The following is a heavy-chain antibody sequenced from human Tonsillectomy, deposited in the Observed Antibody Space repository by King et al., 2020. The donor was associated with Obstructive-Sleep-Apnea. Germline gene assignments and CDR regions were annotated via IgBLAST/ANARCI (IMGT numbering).Heavy chain of an antibody. CDR2: ISSSSSTI. CDR1: GFTFSSYS. CDR3: ARGSPTLFDY. J-gene: IGHJ4*02. D-gene: IGHD3-10*01. V-gene: IGHV3-48*04. Sequence: VQLVESGGGLVQPGGSLRLSCVASGFTFSSYSMNWVRQAPGKGLEWVSYISSSSSTIYYADSVKGRFTISRDNAKSSLYLQMNSLRAEDTAVYYCARGSPTLFDYWGQGTLVTVSS.